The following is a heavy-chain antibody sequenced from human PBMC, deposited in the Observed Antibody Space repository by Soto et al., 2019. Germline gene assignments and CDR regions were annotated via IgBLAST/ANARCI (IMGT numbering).Heavy chain of an antibody. J-gene: IGHJ5*02. V-gene: IGHV3-23*01. CDR2: ISGSGGTT. D-gene: IGHD2-2*01. CDR1: GFTFSRYA. Sequence: EVQLLESGGGLAQPGGSLRLSCAASGFTFSRYAMTWIRQAPGKGLEWASSISGSGGTTYDADSVKVRFAISRDNSKNPLDLQVNSLRAEDTDVYYCVKDAQGTRPDWCDAWGQGTLVTDS. CDR3: VKDAQGTRPDWCDA.